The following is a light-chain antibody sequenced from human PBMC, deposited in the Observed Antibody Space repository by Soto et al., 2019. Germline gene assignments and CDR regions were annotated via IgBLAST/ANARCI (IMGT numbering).Light chain of an antibody. Sequence: QSVLTQPASVSGSPGQSITISCTGTSSDVGGYEFVSWYQQHPGKAPKLMIYEVSNRPSGVSSRFSGSKSGNTASLTISGFQAEDEADYYCGSYTGSIYVFGTGTKLTVL. CDR1: SSDVGGYEF. CDR2: EVS. V-gene: IGLV2-14*01. CDR3: GSYTGSIYV. J-gene: IGLJ1*01.